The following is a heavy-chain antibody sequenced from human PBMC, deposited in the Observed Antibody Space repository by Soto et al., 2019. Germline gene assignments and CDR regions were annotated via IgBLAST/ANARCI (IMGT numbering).Heavy chain of an antibody. Sequence: ELEWMGWISAYNGNTNYAQKLQGRVTMTTDTSTSTAYMELRSLRSDDTAVYYCARDDSDGHGYVDYGFDFRGQGTLV. J-gene: IGHJ4*02. V-gene: IGHV1-18*01. CDR2: ISAYNGNT. D-gene: IGHD4-17*01. CDR3: ARDDSDGHGYVDYGFDF.